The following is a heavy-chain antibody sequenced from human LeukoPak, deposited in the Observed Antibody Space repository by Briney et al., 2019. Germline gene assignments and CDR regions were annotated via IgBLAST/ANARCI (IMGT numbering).Heavy chain of an antibody. CDR1: GFTFSDFV. D-gene: IGHD3-22*01. V-gene: IGHV3-30-3*02. CDR2: ISYDGDKR. Sequence: PGGSLRLSCAASGFTFSDFVMHWVRQAPGKGLEWVAIISYDGDKRDYTHSVKGRFTISRDNSNNTLFLQMTSLRAEDTAVYYCAKSDYYDSSGYNLWGQGTLVTVSS. CDR3: AKSDYYDSSGYNL. J-gene: IGHJ4*02.